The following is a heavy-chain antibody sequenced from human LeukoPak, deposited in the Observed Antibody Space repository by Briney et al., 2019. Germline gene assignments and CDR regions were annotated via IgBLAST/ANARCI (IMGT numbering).Heavy chain of an antibody. CDR3: ARASQDVVVPAAPDY. V-gene: IGHV1-18*01. CDR2: ISAYNGNT. J-gene: IGHJ4*02. Sequence: ASVKVSCKASGGTFSSYAISWVRQAPGQGLEWMGWISAYNGNTNYAQKLLGRVTMTTDTSTSTAYMELRSLRSDDTAVYYCARASQDVVVPAAPDYWGQGTLVTVSS. CDR1: GGTFSSYA. D-gene: IGHD2-2*01.